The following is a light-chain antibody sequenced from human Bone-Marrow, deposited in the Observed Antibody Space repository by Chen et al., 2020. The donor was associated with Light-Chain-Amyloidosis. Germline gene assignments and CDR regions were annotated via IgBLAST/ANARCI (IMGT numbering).Light chain of an antibody. CDR2: RDT. CDR3: QSADSSGTYEVI. J-gene: IGLJ2*01. V-gene: IGLV3-25*03. Sequence: SYELTQPPSVSVSPGQTARITCSGDDLPTKDAHCYQQKPGQAPVLVIHRDTERPSGISERFSGSSSGTTATLTISGVQAEDEADYHCQSADSSGTYEVIFGGGTKLTVL. CDR1: DLPTKD.